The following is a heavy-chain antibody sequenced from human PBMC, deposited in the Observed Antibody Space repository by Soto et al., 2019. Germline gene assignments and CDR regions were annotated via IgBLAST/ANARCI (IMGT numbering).Heavy chain of an antibody. CDR3: ARDQAVWTVNPPFFHY. Sequence: ASVKVSCKASGYTFISYGISWVRQAPGQGLEWMGWISGYNGNTDYAQKFQGRVTMTTDTSTSTAYMELRSLRSDDTAVYYCARDQAVWTVNPPFFHYCAQGTLLTVSS. CDR2: ISGYNGNT. CDR1: GYTFISYG. J-gene: IGHJ4*02. V-gene: IGHV1-18*01. D-gene: IGHD3-9*01.